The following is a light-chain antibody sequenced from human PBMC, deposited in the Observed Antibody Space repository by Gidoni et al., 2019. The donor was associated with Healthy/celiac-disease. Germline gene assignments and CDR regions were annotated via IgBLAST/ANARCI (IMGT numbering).Light chain of an antibody. V-gene: IGKV1-5*01. CDR3: QQYNSYPWT. CDR1: QSISSW. J-gene: IGKJ1*01. Sequence: RVTITCRASQSISSWLAWYQQKPGKAPKLLIYDASSLESGVPSRFSGSGSGTEFTLTISSLQPDDFATYYCQQYNSYPWTFXXXTKVEIK. CDR2: DAS.